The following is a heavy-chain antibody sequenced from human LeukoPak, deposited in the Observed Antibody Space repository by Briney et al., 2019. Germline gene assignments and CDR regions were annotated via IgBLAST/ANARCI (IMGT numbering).Heavy chain of an antibody. CDR2: ISSSSSTI. V-gene: IGHV3-48*01. D-gene: IGHD1-26*01. CDR1: GFTFSSYS. Sequence: GGSLRLSCAASGFTFSSYSMNWARQAPGKGLEWVSYISSSSSTIYYADSVKGRFTISRDNAKNSLYLQMNSLRAEDTAVYYCARDHSGSYGDYFDYWGQGTLVTVSS. CDR3: ARDHSGSYGDYFDY. J-gene: IGHJ4*02.